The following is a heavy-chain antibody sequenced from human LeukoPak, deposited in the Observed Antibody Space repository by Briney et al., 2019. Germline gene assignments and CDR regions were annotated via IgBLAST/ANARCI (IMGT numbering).Heavy chain of an antibody. Sequence: PSETLSLTCAVSGYSISSGYYWGWIRQPPGKRLKWIGSIYHSGSTYYNPSLKSRVSISVDTSKNQFSLKLSSVTAADTAVYYCARGCGIVGATVHPSDYWGQGTLVTVSS. V-gene: IGHV4-38-2*01. J-gene: IGHJ4*02. CDR3: ARGCGIVGATVHPSDY. CDR2: IYHSGST. D-gene: IGHD1-26*01. CDR1: GYSISSGYY.